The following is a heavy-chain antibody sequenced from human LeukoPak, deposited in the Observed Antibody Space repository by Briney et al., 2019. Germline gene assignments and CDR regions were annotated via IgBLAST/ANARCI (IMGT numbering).Heavy chain of an antibody. Sequence: ASVKVSCKASGYTFTSYGISWVRQAPGQGLDWMGWISAYNGNTNYAQEFQGRVIMTRDTSISTAYMELSRLRSDDTAVYYCARGARGVIILLFDYRGQGTLVTVSS. D-gene: IGHD3-10*01. CDR1: GYTFTSYG. CDR2: ISAYNGNT. CDR3: ARGARGVIILLFDY. J-gene: IGHJ4*02. V-gene: IGHV1-18*01.